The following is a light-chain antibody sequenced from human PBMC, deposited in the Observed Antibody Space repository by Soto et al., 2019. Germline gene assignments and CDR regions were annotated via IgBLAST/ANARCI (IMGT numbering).Light chain of an antibody. V-gene: IGKV3-11*01. J-gene: IGKJ1*01. CDR2: DAS. CDR1: QSVSSY. CDR3: QQRSNWPWT. Sequence: EIVLTQSPATLSLSPGERATLSCRASQSVSSYLAWYQQKPGQAPRLLIYDASNKATGIPARFSDSKSGKNFTLTISSLEPEDFAVYYCQQRSNWPWTFGQGTKVDIK.